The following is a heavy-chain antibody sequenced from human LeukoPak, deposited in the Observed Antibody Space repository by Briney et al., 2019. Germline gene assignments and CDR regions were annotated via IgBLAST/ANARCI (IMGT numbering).Heavy chain of an antibody. Sequence: SETLSLTCAVYGGSFSGYYWSWIRQPPGKGLEWIGEINHSGSTNYNPSLKSRVTISVDTSKNQFSLELSSVTAADTAVYYCARRTGKRELDYWGQGTLVTVSS. V-gene: IGHV4-34*01. J-gene: IGHJ4*02. CDR2: INHSGST. D-gene: IGHD1-1*01. CDR3: ARRTGKRELDY. CDR1: GGSFSGYY.